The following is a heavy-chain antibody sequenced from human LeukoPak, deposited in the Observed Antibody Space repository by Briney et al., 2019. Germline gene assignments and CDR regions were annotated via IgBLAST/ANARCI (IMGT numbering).Heavy chain of an antibody. D-gene: IGHD2-2*01. J-gene: IGHJ4*02. CDR3: ARVPADTIDY. CDR1: GGSISSYY. CDR2: IYYSGST. V-gene: IGHV4-59*01. Sequence: SETLSLTCTVSGGSISSYYWSWIRQPPGKGLEWIGYIYYSGSTNYNPSLKSRVTISVDTSKNQFPLKLSSVTAADTAVYYCARVPADTIDYWGQGTLVTVSS.